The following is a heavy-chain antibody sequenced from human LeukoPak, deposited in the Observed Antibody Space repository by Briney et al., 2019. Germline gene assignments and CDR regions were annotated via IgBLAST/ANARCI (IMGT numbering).Heavy chain of an antibody. CDR2: IHDDGSKT. J-gene: IGHJ4*02. Sequence: GSLRLSCAASGFTLSDYWMHWVRQAPGKGLVWVSRIHDDGSKTVYADSVKGRFTISRDNAKNMLFLQMNSLRAEDTAIYYCARKEASGSWCSIDHWGQGTLVTVSS. CDR3: ARKEASGSWCSIDH. CDR1: GFTLSDYW. D-gene: IGHD6-13*01. V-gene: IGHV3-74*01.